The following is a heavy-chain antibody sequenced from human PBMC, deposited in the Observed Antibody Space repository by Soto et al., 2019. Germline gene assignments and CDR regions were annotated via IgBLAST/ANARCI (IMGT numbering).Heavy chain of an antibody. D-gene: IGHD3-10*01. CDR3: ARGPRGYVYYHGMDV. V-gene: IGHV4-4*07. CDR2: IDTSGTT. Sequence: SSETLSLTCTVSGGSISSYYVSWIRQSAGKGLEWIGRIDTSGTTNYNPSLKSRVTMSVDAPKNHFSLNLSSVTAADTAVYYCARGPRGYVYYHGMDVWGQGTTVTVSS. CDR1: GGSISSYY. J-gene: IGHJ6*02.